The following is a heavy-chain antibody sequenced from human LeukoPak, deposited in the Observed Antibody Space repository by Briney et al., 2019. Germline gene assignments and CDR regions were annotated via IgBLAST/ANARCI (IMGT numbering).Heavy chain of an antibody. CDR2: IYYSGST. Sequence: SETLSLTCTVSGGSISSSSYYWGWIRQPPGKGLEWIGSIYYSGSTYYNPSLKSRVTISVDTSKNQFSLKLSSVTAADTAAYYCARHHFPYYFDYWGQGTLVTVSS. CDR3: ARHHFPYYFDY. CDR1: GGSISSSSYY. V-gene: IGHV4-39*01. J-gene: IGHJ4*02.